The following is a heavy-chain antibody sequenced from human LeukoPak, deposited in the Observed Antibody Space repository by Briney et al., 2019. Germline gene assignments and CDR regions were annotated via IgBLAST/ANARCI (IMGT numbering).Heavy chain of an antibody. CDR1: GGSISSYY. D-gene: IGHD6-6*01. CDR3: ARDLAGSSNWFDP. J-gene: IGHJ5*02. Sequence: PSETLSLTRTVSGGSISSYYWSWIRQPPGKGLEWIGYIYYSGSTNYNPSLKSRVTISVDTSKNQFSLKLSSVTAADTAVYYCARDLAGSSNWFDPWGQGTLVTVSS. V-gene: IGHV4-59*01. CDR2: IYYSGST.